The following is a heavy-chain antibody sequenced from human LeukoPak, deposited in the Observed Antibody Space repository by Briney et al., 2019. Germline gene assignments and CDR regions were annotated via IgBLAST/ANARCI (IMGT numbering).Heavy chain of an antibody. CDR3: ARELSTYYYYYYMDV. CDR1: GGSISSSSYY. CDR2: IYYSGST. Sequence: SETLSLTCTVSGGSISSSSYYWGWIRQPPGKGLEWIGSIYYSGSTYYNPSLKSRVTLSVDTSKNQFSLKLSSVTAADTAVYYCARELSTYYYYYYMDVWGKGTTVTISS. J-gene: IGHJ6*03. V-gene: IGHV4-39*02.